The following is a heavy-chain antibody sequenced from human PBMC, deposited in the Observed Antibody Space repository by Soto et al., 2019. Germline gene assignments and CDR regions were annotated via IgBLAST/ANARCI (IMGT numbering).Heavy chain of an antibody. CDR1: GFTFSSYG. Sequence: PGGSLRLSCAAPGFTFSSYGMHWVRQAPGKGLEWVAVISYDGSNKYYADSVKGRFTISRDNSKNTLYLQMNSLRAEDTAVYYCAKEVWSSSGGYSYGFDYWGQGTLVTVSS. D-gene: IGHD5-18*01. CDR3: AKEVWSSSGGYSYGFDY. V-gene: IGHV3-30*18. J-gene: IGHJ4*02. CDR2: ISYDGSNK.